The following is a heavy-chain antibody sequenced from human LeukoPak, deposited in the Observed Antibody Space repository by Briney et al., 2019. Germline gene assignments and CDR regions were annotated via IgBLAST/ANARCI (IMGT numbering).Heavy chain of an antibody. J-gene: IGHJ4*02. CDR3: ARGFVVVPAAMGY. CDR1: GYTFTSYD. D-gene: IGHD2-2*01. V-gene: IGHV1-8*03. CDR2: MNPNSGNT. Sequence: ASVKVSCKASGYTFTSYDINWVRQATGQGLERMGWMNPNSGNTGYAQKFQGRVTITRNTSISTAYMELSSLRSEDTAVYYCARGFVVVPAAMGYWGQGTLVTVSS.